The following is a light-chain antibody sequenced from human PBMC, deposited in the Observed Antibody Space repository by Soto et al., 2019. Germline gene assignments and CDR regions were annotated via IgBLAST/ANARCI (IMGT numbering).Light chain of an antibody. CDR2: GAS. CDR3: QQYGSSRWT. V-gene: IGKV3-20*01. J-gene: IGKJ1*01. CDR1: RSVSSSY. Sequence: EFVLTQSPGTLSLSPGETGTLSCRASRSVSSSYLAWYQQKPGQAPRLLIYGASSRATGIPDRFSGSGSGTDFTLTISRLEPEDFAVYYCQQYGSSRWTFGQGTKVDIK.